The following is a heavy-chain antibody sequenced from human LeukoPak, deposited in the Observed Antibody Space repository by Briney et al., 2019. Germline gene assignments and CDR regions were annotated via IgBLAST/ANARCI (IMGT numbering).Heavy chain of an antibody. Sequence: GGSLRLSCSASGFTFNAHTMHWVRQAPGKGLEWVAVISDDGNTKFYADSVRGRFTISRDNSRNTLYLQLSSLRAEDTAVFFCARGGETASTKWSMIDYWGQGTLVTV. V-gene: IGHV3-30-3*01. CDR1: GFTFNAHT. CDR2: ISDDGNTK. J-gene: IGHJ4*02. D-gene: IGHD3-16*01. CDR3: ARGGETASTKWSMIDY.